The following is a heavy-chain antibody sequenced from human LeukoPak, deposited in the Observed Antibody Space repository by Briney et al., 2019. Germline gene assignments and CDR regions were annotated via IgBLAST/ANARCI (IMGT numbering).Heavy chain of an antibody. CDR2: IYNSGSA. CDR1: GGSISNNNHY. CDR3: ARQGYYYGSGSYYNEAYMDV. V-gene: IGHV4-39*01. Sequence: SETLSLTCTVSGGSISNNNHYWGWIRQPPEKGLEWIGSIYNSGSAYNNPSLKSRVTISVDTSKNQFSLKLSSVTAADTAVYYCARQGYYYGSGSYYNEAYMDVWGKGTTVTVSS. J-gene: IGHJ6*03. D-gene: IGHD3-10*01.